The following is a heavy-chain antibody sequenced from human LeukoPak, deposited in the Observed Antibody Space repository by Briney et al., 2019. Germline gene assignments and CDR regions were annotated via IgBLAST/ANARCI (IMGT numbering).Heavy chain of an antibody. V-gene: IGHV1-69*01. CDR3: ARGKIPSGSPDY. D-gene: IGHD5-12*01. Sequence: SVKVSCKASGGTSSSYAISWVRQAPGQGLEWMGGIIPIFGTANYAQKFQGRVTITADESTSTAYMELSSLRSEDTAVYYCARGKIPSGSPDYWGQGTLVTVSS. CDR2: IIPIFGTA. J-gene: IGHJ4*02. CDR1: GGTSSSYA.